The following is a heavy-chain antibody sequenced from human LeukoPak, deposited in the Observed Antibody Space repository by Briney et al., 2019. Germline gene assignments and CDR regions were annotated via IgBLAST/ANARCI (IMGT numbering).Heavy chain of an antibody. CDR3: ARRYYYGSGSYYTPWSYYYYMDV. CDR2: IYHSGST. J-gene: IGHJ6*03. CDR1: GYSLSSGYY. V-gene: IGHV4-38-2*02. Sequence: PSETLSLTCTVSGYSLSSGYYWGWIRQPPGKGLEWIGSIYHSGSTNYNPSLKSRVTISVDTSKNQFSLKLSSVTAADTAVYYCARRYYYGSGSYYTPWSYYYYMDVWGKGTTVTISS. D-gene: IGHD3-10*01.